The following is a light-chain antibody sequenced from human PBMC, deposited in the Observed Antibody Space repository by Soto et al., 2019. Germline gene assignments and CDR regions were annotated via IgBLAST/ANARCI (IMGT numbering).Light chain of an antibody. CDR2: GAS. Sequence: EIAMTQSPATLSVSPGEGATLSCRASQNVYSNLAWYQQKPGQAPRLLIYGASTRATGIPARFSGSGSGIEFTVTISSLQSEDFAVYYCQQYNNWPLTFGGGTKVEIK. V-gene: IGKV3-15*01. J-gene: IGKJ4*01. CDR1: QNVYSN. CDR3: QQYNNWPLT.